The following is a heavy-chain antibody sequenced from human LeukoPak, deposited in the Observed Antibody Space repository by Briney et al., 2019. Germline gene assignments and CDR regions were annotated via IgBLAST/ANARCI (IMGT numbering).Heavy chain of an antibody. J-gene: IGHJ4*02. CDR2: INSISTAI. Sequence: GGSLRLSCAASGFTFSNLNLNWVRQAPGKGLEWVSSINSISTAIYYADSVKGRFTISRDDAKNSLYLQMDSLRAEDTAVYYCARDRSSLEMATMKATYFDYWGQGTLVTVSS. CDR3: ARDRSSLEMATMKATYFDY. CDR1: GFTFSNLN. V-gene: IGHV3-21*01. D-gene: IGHD5-24*01.